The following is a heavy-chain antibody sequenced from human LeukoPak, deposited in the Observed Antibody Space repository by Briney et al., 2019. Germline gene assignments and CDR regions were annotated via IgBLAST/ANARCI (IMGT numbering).Heavy chain of an antibody. CDR1: GGSFSGYY. D-gene: IGHD2-2*01. J-gene: IGHJ4*02. CDR2: INHSGST. CDR3: ASSKENQLPHDY. Sequence: KSSETLSLTCAVYGGSFSGYYWSWIRQPPGKGLEWIGEINHSGSTNYNPSLKSRVTISVDTSKNQFSLKLSSVTAADTAVYYCASSKENQLPHDYWGQGTLVTVSS. V-gene: IGHV4-34*01.